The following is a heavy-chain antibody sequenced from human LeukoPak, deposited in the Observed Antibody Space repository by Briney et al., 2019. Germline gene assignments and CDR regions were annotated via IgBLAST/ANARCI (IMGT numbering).Heavy chain of an antibody. CDR2: INPSGAKT. J-gene: IGHJ4*02. CDR3: ARGKDYYGSGSYPGFDY. CDR1: GYNFTSYY. V-gene: IGHV1-46*01. D-gene: IGHD3-10*01. Sequence: ASVKVSCKASGYNFTSYYVHWVRQAPGQGLEWMGIINPSGAKTSYAQKFQGRVTMTRDTSTSTVYMELSSLRSEDTAVYYCARGKDYYGSGSYPGFDYWGQGTLVIVSS.